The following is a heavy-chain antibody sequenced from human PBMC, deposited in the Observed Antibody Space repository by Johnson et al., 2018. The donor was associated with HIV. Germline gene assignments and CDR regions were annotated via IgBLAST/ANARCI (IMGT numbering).Heavy chain of an antibody. CDR1: GFTFSSYA. Sequence: QVQLVESGGGVVQPGRSLRLSCAASGFTFSSYAMHWVRQAPGKGLEWVAVISYDGSNKYYADSVKGRFTISRDNSKNTLYLQMNRLRAEDTAVYYCARAYYDSRGYYPHAFHVWGQGTVVTVSS. V-gene: IGHV3-30*14. J-gene: IGHJ3*01. CDR2: ISYDGSNK. CDR3: ARAYYDSRGYYPHAFHV. D-gene: IGHD3-22*01.